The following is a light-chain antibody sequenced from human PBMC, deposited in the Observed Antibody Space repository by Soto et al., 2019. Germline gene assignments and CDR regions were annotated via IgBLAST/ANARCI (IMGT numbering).Light chain of an antibody. CDR3: QEYCSSRWT. V-gene: IGKV3-20*01. CDR2: DAS. J-gene: IGKJ1*01. CDR1: QRVTSTF. Sequence: EILLTQSPCTLSLSLGERATVTCRASQRVTSTFLAWHQPKPCQAPRLLLYDASSRATVIPYRFSGSGSGTDFTFTPSRLEQEDFALYYCQEYCSSRWTFGQGTKVEIK.